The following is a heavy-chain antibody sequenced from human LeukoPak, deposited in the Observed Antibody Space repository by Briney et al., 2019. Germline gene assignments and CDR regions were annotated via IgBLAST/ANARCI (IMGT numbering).Heavy chain of an antibody. CDR2: INPNSGGT. Sequence: GASVKVSCKASGYSITGYYLHWVRQAPGQGLEWMGRINPNSGGTNSAQKFQGRVTMTRDTSISTAYMELSRLRSDDSAVYYCARSPSVVVVTADNWFDPWGQGTLVTVSS. V-gene: IGHV1-2*06. D-gene: IGHD2-21*02. J-gene: IGHJ5*02. CDR3: ARSPSVVVVTADNWFDP. CDR1: GYSITGYY.